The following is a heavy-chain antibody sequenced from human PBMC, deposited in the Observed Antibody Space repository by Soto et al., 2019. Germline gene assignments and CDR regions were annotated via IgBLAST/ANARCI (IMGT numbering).Heavy chain of an antibody. D-gene: IGHD6-19*01. CDR1: GYTFTSYG. CDR3: ARVGEIAVAGTDNRNFDY. Sequence: QVQLVQSGAEVKKPGASVKVSCKASGYTFTSYGISWVRQAPGQGLEWMGWISAYNGNTNYAQKLQGRVTMTTDTSTSTAYMELRSLRSDDTAVYYCARVGEIAVAGTDNRNFDYWGQGTLVTVSS. V-gene: IGHV1-18*01. J-gene: IGHJ4*02. CDR2: ISAYNGNT.